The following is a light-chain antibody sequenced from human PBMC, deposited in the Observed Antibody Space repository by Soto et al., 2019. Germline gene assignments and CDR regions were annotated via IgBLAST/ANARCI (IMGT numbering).Light chain of an antibody. CDR1: QSISSW. Sequence: DIQMTQSPSTLFASVGDRVTITCRASQSISSWLAWYQQKPGKAPKLLIYDASSLESGVPSRFSGSGSGTEFTLTISSLQPDDFATYCCQQYNSYWTFGQGTKVEIK. J-gene: IGKJ1*01. CDR2: DAS. CDR3: QQYNSYWT. V-gene: IGKV1-5*01.